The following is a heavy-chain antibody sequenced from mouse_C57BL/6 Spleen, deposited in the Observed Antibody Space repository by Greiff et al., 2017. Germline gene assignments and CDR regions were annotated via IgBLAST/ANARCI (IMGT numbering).Heavy chain of an antibody. CDR1: GYTFTDYY. V-gene: IGHV1-19*01. Sequence: EVQGVESGPVLVKPGASVKMSCKASGYTFTDYYMNWVKQSHGKSLEWIGVINPYNGGTSYNQKFKGKATLTVDKSSSTAYMELNSLTSEDSAVYYCARSGNYYAMDYWGQGTSVTVSS. J-gene: IGHJ4*01. D-gene: IGHD3-1*01. CDR3: ARSGNYYAMDY. CDR2: INPYNGGT.